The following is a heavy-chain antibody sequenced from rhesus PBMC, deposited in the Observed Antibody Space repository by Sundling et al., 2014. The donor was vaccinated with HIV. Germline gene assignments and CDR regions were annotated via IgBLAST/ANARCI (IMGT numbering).Heavy chain of an antibody. D-gene: IGHD3-34*01. CDR1: GGSFSGYY. CDR3: ARRLLGSFDY. CDR2: ISGYSDNT. J-gene: IGHJ4*01. V-gene: IGHV4-165*01. Sequence: QVQLQESGPGLVKPSETLALTCAVSGGSFSGYYWGWIRQPPGKGLEWIGYISGYSDNTDYNPSLKSRVTISTDTSKNQFSLKLSSVTAADTAVYYCARRLLGSFDYWGQGVLVTVSS.